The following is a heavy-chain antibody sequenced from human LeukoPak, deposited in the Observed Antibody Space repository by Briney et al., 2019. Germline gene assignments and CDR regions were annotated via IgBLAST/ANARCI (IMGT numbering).Heavy chain of an antibody. J-gene: IGHJ4*02. CDR1: GYPFIIYV. CDR3: ARLVDCTNGVCYRFDY. Sequence: ASVKVSCTASGYPFIIYVIHWVRQAPGQRLEWMGWINPDNGNAEYSQKFQGRITITRDPSATTAYMELSSLRSEDMAMYYCARLVDCTNGVCYRFDYWGQGTLVTVSS. V-gene: IGHV1-3*01. D-gene: IGHD2-8*01. CDR2: INPDNGNA.